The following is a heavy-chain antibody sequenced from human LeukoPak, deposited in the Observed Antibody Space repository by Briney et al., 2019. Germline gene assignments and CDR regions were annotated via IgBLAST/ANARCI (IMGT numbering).Heavy chain of an antibody. Sequence: GASVKVSCKASGYTFTSYGISWIRQAPRQGLEWMGWISVYNGNTNYAQKLQGRVTMTTDTSTSTAYMELRSLRSDDTAVYYCARNNREPGIAEAGPRSLDYWGQGTLVTVSS. V-gene: IGHV1-18*01. J-gene: IGHJ4*02. CDR3: ARNNREPGIAEAGPRSLDY. CDR1: GYTFTSYG. D-gene: IGHD6-19*01. CDR2: ISVYNGNT.